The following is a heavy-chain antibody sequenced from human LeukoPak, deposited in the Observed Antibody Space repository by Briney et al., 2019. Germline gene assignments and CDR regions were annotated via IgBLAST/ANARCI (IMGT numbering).Heavy chain of an antibody. Sequence: SETLSLTCTVSGGSISSSSYYWSWIRQPPGKGLEWIGEINHSGSTNYNPSLKSRVTISVDTSKNQFPLKLSSVTAADTAVYYCAIQRRRGYSYGVFDYWGQGTLVTVSS. D-gene: IGHD5-18*01. CDR3: AIQRRRGYSYGVFDY. V-gene: IGHV4-39*06. CDR2: INHSGST. J-gene: IGHJ4*02. CDR1: GGSISSSSYY.